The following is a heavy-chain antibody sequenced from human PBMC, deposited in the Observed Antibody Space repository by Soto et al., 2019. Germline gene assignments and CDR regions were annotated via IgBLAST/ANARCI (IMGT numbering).Heavy chain of an antibody. Sequence: TLSLTCTVPGGSLSSYYWSWIRQPPGKGLEWIGYIYYSGSTNYNPSLKSRVTISVDTSKNQFSLKLSSVTAADTAVYYCARAGAYYDFWSGFELWGQGTLVTVS. CDR2: IYYSGST. CDR1: GGSLSSYY. D-gene: IGHD3-3*01. V-gene: IGHV4-59*01. J-gene: IGHJ4*02. CDR3: ARAGAYYDFWSGFEL.